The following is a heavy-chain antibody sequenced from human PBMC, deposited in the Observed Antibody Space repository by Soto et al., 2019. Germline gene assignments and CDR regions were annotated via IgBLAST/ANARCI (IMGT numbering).Heavy chain of an antibody. D-gene: IGHD2-15*01. CDR3: ARELPPDL. CDR1: GFTFSSYA. V-gene: IGHV3-23*01. J-gene: IGHJ5*02. Sequence: EVQLLESGGGLVQPGGSLRLSCAASGFTFSSYAMSWVRQAPGKGLEWVSVIGGSGGSTYYADSVKGRFTVSRDNSKNTLYLQMKSLKAEDSAVYYCARELPPDLWGQGTLVTVSS. CDR2: IGGSGGST.